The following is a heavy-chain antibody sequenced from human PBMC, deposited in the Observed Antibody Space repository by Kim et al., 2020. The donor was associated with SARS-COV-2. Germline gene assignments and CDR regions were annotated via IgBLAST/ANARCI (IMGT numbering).Heavy chain of an antibody. CDR2: IYHTGTT. Sequence: SETLSLTCAVSGTSIGSSAWWSWVRQSPDKGLEWLGEIYHTGTTFYNPSVQSRVTISMDRSKSQFSLQLRTVTDADTGIYYCARDLVTTTTRGMDYWGQGTLVTVSS. D-gene: IGHD4-17*01. J-gene: IGHJ4*02. V-gene: IGHV4-4*02. CDR3: ARDLVTTTTRGMDY. CDR1: GTSIGSSAW.